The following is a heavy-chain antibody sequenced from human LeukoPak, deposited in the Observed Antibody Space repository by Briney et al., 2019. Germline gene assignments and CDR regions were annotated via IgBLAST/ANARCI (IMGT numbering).Heavy chain of an antibody. J-gene: IGHJ6*02. CDR3: AKEGPALGYSSSWYEGYYGMDV. V-gene: IGHV3-74*01. Sequence: PGGSLRLSCSASGLTLSGYWMHWVRQIPGKGLVWVSRIDSDGSGTSYADSVKGRFTISRDNSKNTLYLQMNSLRAEDTAVYYCAKEGPALGYSSSWYEGYYGMDVWGQGTTVTVSS. CDR2: IDSDGSGT. D-gene: IGHD6-13*01. CDR1: GLTLSGYW.